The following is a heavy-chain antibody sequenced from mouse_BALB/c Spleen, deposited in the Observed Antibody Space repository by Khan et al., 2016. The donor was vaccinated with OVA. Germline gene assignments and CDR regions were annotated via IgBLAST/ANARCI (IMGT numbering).Heavy chain of an antibody. CDR2: INPHIGET. Sequence: EVQLVESGPELVKPGASVKISCKASGYSFTGYFMNWVMQSHGKSLEWIGRINPHIGETFYNQKFKDKATLTVDESSTTAHMELRSLSSEDSAVYYCARKNGSDFDYWGQGTTLPVSS. CDR3: ARKNGSDFDY. J-gene: IGHJ2*01. V-gene: IGHV1-20*02. D-gene: IGHD1-1*01. CDR1: GYSFTGYF.